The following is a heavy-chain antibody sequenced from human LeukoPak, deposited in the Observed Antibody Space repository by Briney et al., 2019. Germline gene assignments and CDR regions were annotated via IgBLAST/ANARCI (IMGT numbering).Heavy chain of an antibody. V-gene: IGHV3-23*01. J-gene: IGHJ4*02. D-gene: IGHD6-19*01. CDR3: AKMGSYSSGWQQFDF. CDR1: GFTFSSYA. Sequence: GGSLRLSCAASGFTFSSYAMSWVRQAPGKELEWVSAISGSGDSTYYADSVKGRFTFSRDNSKNTLYLQMNSLRAEDTAVYYCAKMGSYSSGWQQFDFWGQGTLVTVSS. CDR2: ISGSGDST.